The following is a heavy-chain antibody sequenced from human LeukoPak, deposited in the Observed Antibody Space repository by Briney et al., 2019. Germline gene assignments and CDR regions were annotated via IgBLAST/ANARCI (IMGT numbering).Heavy chain of an antibody. CDR2: IIPIFGTA. CDR1: GGTFSSYA. V-gene: IGHV1-69*06. J-gene: IGHJ6*03. CDR3: ARDGDFPARYYYYYMDV. Sequence: LVKVSCKASGGTFSSYAISWVRQAPGQGLEWMGGIIPIFGTANYAQKFQGRVTITADKSTSTAYMELSSLRSEDTAVYYCARDGDFPARYYYYYMDVWGKGTTVTVSS. D-gene: IGHD2-21*01.